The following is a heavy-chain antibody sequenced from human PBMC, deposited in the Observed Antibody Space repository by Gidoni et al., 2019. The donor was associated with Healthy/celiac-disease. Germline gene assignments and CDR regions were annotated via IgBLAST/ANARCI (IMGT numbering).Heavy chain of an antibody. D-gene: IGHD3-10*01. Sequence: QVQLQESGPGLVKPSQTLSLTCTVSGGSISSGSYYWSWIRQPAGKGLEWIGRIYTSGSTNYNPSLKSRVTISVDTSKNQFSLKLSSVTAADTAVYYCARDYGSGSYYNSPGWYFDYWGQGTLVTVFS. J-gene: IGHJ4*02. CDR2: IYTSGST. CDR3: ARDYGSGSYYNSPGWYFDY. CDR1: GGSISSGSYY. V-gene: IGHV4-61*02.